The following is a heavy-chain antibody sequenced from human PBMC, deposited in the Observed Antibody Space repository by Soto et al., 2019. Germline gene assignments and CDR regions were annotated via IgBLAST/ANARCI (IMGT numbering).Heavy chain of an antibody. V-gene: IGHV1-46*01. D-gene: IGHD6-6*01. CDR2: INPSGGST. J-gene: IGHJ4*02. CDR3: ARDVGMASRPYLDY. CDR1: GYTFTTYY. Sequence: ASVKVSCKSSGYTFTTYYMYWVRQAPGQGLEWMGIINPSGGSTSFAQKFQGRVTMTRDTSTSTVYMELISLTSEDTAVYYCARDVGMASRPYLDYWGQGTLVTVSS.